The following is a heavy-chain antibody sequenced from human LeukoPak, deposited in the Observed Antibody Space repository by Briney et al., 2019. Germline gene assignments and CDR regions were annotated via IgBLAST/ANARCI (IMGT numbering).Heavy chain of an antibody. D-gene: IGHD6-13*01. CDR2: ISSGSTYI. Sequence: PGGSLRLSCAASGFTFSSSSINWVRQAPGKGLEWVSYISSGSTYIYYADSVKDRFTISRDNSKNTLYLQMNSLRAEDTAVYYCARDSSSSNNFDYWGQGTLVTVSS. CDR3: ARDSSSSNNFDY. V-gene: IGHV3-21*01. J-gene: IGHJ4*02. CDR1: GFTFSSSS.